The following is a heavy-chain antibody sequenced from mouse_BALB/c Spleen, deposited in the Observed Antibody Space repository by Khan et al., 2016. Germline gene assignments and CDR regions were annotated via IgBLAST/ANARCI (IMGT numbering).Heavy chain of an antibody. CDR3: ARDLRGGYDYDGGVYFDY. Sequence: EVQLQESGPGLVKPSQTVSLTCTVTGISITTGNYRWSWIRQFPGNKLEWIGYIYYSGTITYNPSLTSRTTITRATSKNQFFLEMNSLTAEDTATYYCARDLRGGYDYDGGVYFDYWGQGTTLTVSS. V-gene: IGHV3-5*02. J-gene: IGHJ2*01. CDR2: IYYSGTI. CDR1: GISITTGNYR. D-gene: IGHD2-4*01.